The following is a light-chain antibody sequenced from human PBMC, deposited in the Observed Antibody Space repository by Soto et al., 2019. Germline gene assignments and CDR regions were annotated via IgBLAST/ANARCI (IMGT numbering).Light chain of an antibody. CDR1: SRDVGGYNY. V-gene: IGLV2-8*01. Sequence: QSALTQPPSASGSPGQSVTISCTGTSRDVGGYNYISWYQQHPGKAPKLMIYDVTKRPSGVPDRFSGSKSGNTASLTVSGLQAEDEADYYCNSYAGSNIYVFGSGTKLTVL. J-gene: IGLJ1*01. CDR2: DVT. CDR3: NSYAGSNIYV.